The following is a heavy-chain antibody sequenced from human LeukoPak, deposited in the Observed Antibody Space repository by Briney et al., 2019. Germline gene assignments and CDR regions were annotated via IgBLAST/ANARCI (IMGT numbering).Heavy chain of an antibody. D-gene: IGHD3-22*01. V-gene: IGHV4-31*03. CDR1: GGSISSGGYS. CDR3: ASAYYYDSSGYYYFDY. J-gene: IGHJ4*02. CDR2: IYYSGST. Sequence: SETLSLTCTVSGGSISSGGYSWSWIRQHPGKGLEWIGYIYYSGSTYYNPSLKSRVTISVDTSKNQFSLKLSSVTAADTAVYYCASAYYYDSSGYYYFDYWGQGTLVTVSS.